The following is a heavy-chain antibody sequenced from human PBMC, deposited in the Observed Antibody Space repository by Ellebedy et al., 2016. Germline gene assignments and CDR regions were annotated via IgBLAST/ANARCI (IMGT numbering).Heavy chain of an antibody. CDR3: ARYGSSKIFDY. J-gene: IGHJ4*02. CDR2: MNPNSGNT. Sequence: ASVKVSCXASGYTFTSYDINWVRQATGQGLEWMGWMNPNSGNTDYAQKFQGRVTMTRNTSISTAYMELSSLRSEDTAVYYCARYGSSKIFDYWGQGTLVTVSS. CDR1: GYTFTSYD. V-gene: IGHV1-8*01. D-gene: IGHD6-6*01.